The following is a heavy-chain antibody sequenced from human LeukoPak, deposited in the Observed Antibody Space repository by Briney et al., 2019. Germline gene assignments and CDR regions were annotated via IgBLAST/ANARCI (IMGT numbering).Heavy chain of an antibody. D-gene: IGHD5-18*01. CDR1: GYIFTVYC. J-gene: IGHJ4*02. CDR3: ARGGDTVPGVPGFDY. V-gene: IGHV1-2*02. Sequence: ASVTVSCKASGYIFTVYCMHWVRQAPGQGLEWMGWINPKSGGTNYAQKLQGRVTMTTDTSTSTAYMELRSLRSDDTAVYYCARGGDTVPGVPGFDYWGQGTLVTVSS. CDR2: INPKSGGT.